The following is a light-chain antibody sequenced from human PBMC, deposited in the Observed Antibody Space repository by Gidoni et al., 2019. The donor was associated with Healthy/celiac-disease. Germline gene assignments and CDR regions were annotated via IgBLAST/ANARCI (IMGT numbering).Light chain of an antibody. CDR2: GAS. Sequence: EIVMTQSPDTLSVSPGERANLSCRASQSVSSNLAWYQQKPGQAPRLLIYGASIRATGIPARFSGSGSGTEFTLTITILQSEDFAVYYCQQYNNWPRTFGQGTKVEIK. J-gene: IGKJ1*01. CDR1: QSVSSN. V-gene: IGKV3D-15*03. CDR3: QQYNNWPRT.